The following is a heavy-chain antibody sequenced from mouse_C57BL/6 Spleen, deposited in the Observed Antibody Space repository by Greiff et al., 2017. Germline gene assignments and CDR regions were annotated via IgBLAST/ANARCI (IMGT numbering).Heavy chain of an antibody. D-gene: IGHD2-1*01. J-gene: IGHJ3*01. CDR1: GFSFNTYA. Sequence: EVQLQESGGGLVQPKGSLKLSCAASGFSFNTYAMNWVRQAPGKGLEWVARIRSKSNNYATYYADSVKDRFTISRDDSESMLYLQMNNLKTEDTAMYYCVSHYGNSWFAYWGQGTLVTVSA. V-gene: IGHV10-1*01. CDR3: VSHYGNSWFAY. CDR2: IRSKSNNYAT.